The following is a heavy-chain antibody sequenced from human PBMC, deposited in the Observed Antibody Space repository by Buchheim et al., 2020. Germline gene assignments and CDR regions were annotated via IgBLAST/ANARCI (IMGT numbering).Heavy chain of an antibody. CDR2: LYSSGNT. CDR3: ARDQENTYGRSFDS. V-gene: IGHV4-4*07. D-gene: IGHD2-8*01. J-gene: IGHJ4*02. Sequence: QVQLQESGPGLVKPSETLSLTCTVSGGSISGYYWSWIRQPAGKGLEWIGRLYSSGNTNQNPSLKSRATMSVDTSKNQFSLKLSSVTAADTAVYYCARDQENTYGRSFDSWGQETL. CDR1: GGSISGYY.